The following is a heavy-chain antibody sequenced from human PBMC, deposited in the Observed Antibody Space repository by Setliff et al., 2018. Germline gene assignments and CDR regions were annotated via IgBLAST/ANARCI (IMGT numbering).Heavy chain of an antibody. CDR3: ARVDFTMIQGVLGL. CDR2: VYYSGYT. CDR1: GGSVSSTSHY. Sequence: SQTLSLTCNVSGGSVSSTSHYWGWIRQPPGKGMEWIGSVYYSGYTYYNPSLQSRVTISVDMSKNQFSMKLTSVTAADTAVYYCARVDFTMIQGVLGLWGQGTLVTVSS. J-gene: IGHJ1*01. V-gene: IGHV4-39*07. D-gene: IGHD3-10*01.